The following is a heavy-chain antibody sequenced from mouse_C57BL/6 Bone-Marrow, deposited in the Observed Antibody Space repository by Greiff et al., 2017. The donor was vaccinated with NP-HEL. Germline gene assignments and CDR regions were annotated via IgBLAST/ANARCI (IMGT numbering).Heavy chain of an antibody. CDR3: ARLLRRRFAY. Sequence: QVQPKESGPELVKPGASVKISCKASGYAFSSSWMNWVKQRPGKGLEWIGRIYPGDGDTNYNGKFKGKATLTADKSSSTAYMQLSSLTSEDSAVYFCARLLRRRFAYWGQGTLVTVSA. CDR1: GYAFSSSW. J-gene: IGHJ3*01. V-gene: IGHV1-82*01. CDR2: IYPGDGDT. D-gene: IGHD1-1*01.